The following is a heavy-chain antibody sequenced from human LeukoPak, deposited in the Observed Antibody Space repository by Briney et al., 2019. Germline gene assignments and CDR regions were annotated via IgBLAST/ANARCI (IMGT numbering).Heavy chain of an antibody. CDR1: GGSIITGSYY. CDR3: ARRSLTALSWFDP. Sequence: PSETLSLTCTVSGGSIITGSYYWRWIRQPAGKGLEWIGRVYSGGSTHYNPSLKSRVTISIDTSKNQFSLHLTSVTAADAAVYYCARRSLTALSWFDPWGQGALVTVSS. V-gene: IGHV4-61*02. J-gene: IGHJ5*02. D-gene: IGHD5-18*01. CDR2: VYSGGST.